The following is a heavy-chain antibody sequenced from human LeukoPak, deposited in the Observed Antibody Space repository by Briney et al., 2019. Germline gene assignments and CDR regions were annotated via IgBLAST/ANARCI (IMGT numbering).Heavy chain of an antibody. CDR1: EYTFTSYD. V-gene: IGHV1-69*05. J-gene: IGHJ4*02. Sequence: SVKVSCKASEYTFTSYDINWVRQGTEQGLECMGRIIPIFGTANYAQKFQGRVTITTDESTSTAYMELSGLRSEDTAVYYCVMYYYGLGPAGGFDYWGQGTLATVSS. D-gene: IGHD3-10*01. CDR3: VMYYYGLGPAGGFDY. CDR2: IIPIFGTA.